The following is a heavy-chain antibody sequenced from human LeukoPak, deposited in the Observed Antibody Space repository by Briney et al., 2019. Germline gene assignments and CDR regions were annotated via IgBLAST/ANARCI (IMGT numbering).Heavy chain of an antibody. CDR3: ARDPAGSSGWYPYYFDY. D-gene: IGHD6-19*01. CDR1: GSTFSSYG. CDR2: ISISSTYI. V-gene: IGHV3-21*01. Sequence: GGSLRLSCAASGSTFSSYGMHWVRQAPGKGLEWVSSISISSTYIYYADSVKGRFTISRDNAKNSLYLQMNSLRAEDTAVYYCARDPAGSSGWYPYYFDYWGQGTLVTVSS. J-gene: IGHJ4*02.